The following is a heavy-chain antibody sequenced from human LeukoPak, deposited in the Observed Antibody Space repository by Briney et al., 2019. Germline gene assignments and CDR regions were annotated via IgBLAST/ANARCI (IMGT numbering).Heavy chain of an antibody. CDR3: AREDDYSFDP. V-gene: IGHV1-69*05. CDR1: GGTFSSYA. D-gene: IGHD4-11*01. Sequence: SEKVSCKASGGTFSSYAISWVRQAPGQGLEWMGRIIPIFGTANYAQKFQGRVTITTDESTSTAYMELSSLRSEDTAVYYCAREDDYSFDPWGQGTLVTVPS. CDR2: IIPIFGTA. J-gene: IGHJ5*02.